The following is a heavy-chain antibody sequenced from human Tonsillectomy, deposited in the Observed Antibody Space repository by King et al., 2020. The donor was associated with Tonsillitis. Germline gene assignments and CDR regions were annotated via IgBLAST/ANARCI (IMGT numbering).Heavy chain of an antibody. CDR1: GYTFSNFG. CDR2: ISGYNGNK. D-gene: IGHD1-20*01. J-gene: IGHJ4*02. V-gene: IGHV1-18*01. CDR3: ARVTGPLDF. Sequence: QLVQSGAEVKKPGASVKVACKTSGYTFSNFGINWVRQAPGQGLEWMGWISGYNGNKNYAQKFQGRVTMTTDTSTSTAYMELRSLRHDDTAVYYCARVTGPLDFWGQGTLVTVSS.